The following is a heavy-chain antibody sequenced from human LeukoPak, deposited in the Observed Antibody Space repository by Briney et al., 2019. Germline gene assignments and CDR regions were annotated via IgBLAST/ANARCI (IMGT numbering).Heavy chain of an antibody. Sequence: ASVKVSCKASGYTFTTFDINWVRQATGQGLEWMGSMNPNSGNTGHAQKFQGRVTMTRDTSISTAYMELSSLKSEDTAVYYCARDWWDLRHDAFDIWGQGTMVTVSS. CDR1: GYTFTTFD. J-gene: IGHJ3*02. D-gene: IGHD1-26*01. V-gene: IGHV1-8*01. CDR2: MNPNSGNT. CDR3: ARDWWDLRHDAFDI.